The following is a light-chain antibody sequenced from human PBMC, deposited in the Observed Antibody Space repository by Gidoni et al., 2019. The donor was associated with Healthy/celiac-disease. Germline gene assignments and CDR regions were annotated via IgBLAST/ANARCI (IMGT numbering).Light chain of an antibody. Sequence: DIVMTQSPDSLAVSLGERATIKCKSSLSVLYSSNNKNYLAWYQQKPGQPPKLLIYWAPTRESGVPDRFSGSGYGTDFTLTISSLQAEDVAVYYCQQYYSTPLTFGGGTKVEIK. CDR3: QQYYSTPLT. J-gene: IGKJ4*01. CDR2: WAP. CDR1: LSVLYSSNNKNY. V-gene: IGKV4-1*01.